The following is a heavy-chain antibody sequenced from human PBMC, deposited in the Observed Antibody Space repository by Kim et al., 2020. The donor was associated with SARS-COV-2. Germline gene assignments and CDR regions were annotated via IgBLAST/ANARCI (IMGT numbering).Heavy chain of an antibody. CDR2: INSDGSST. Sequence: GGSLRLSCAASGFTFSSYWMHWVRQAPGKGLVWVSRINSDGSSTSYADSVKGRFTISRDNAKNTLYLQMNSLRAEDTAVYYCARDRWGYDSSGYYSLLDYWGQGTLVTVSS. J-gene: IGHJ4*02. V-gene: IGHV3-74*01. CDR3: ARDRWGYDSSGYYSLLDY. CDR1: GFTFSSYW. D-gene: IGHD3-22*01.